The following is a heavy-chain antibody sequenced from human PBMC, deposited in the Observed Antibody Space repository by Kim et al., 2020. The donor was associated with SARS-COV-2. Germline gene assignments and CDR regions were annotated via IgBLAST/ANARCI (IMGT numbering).Heavy chain of an antibody. CDR1: GFTFSTYW. CDR2: INRDGSTT. J-gene: IGHJ3*02. Sequence: GGSLRLSCAASGFTFSTYWTHWVRQAPGKGLVWVSRINRDGSTTNYADSVKGRFTISRENAKNTLYLQMNSLRAEDTAVYYCARGGFDEYSYASGSYAFDIGGEGTMVTVSS. D-gene: IGHD3-10*01. V-gene: IGHV3-74*01. CDR3: ARGGFDEYSYASGSYAFDI.